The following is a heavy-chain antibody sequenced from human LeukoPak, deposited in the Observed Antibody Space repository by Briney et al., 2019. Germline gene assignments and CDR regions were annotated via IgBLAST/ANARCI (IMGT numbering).Heavy chain of an antibody. CDR3: ARDENCSGGSCYFSFDY. V-gene: IGHV1-46*03. CDR2: INPSGGST. J-gene: IGHJ4*02. D-gene: IGHD2-15*01. Sequence: ASVKVSCKASGYTFTSYHMHWVRQAPGQGLEWMGIINPSGGSTSYAQKFQGRVTMTRDTSTSTVYMELSSLRSEDTAVYYCARDENCSGGSCYFSFDYWGQGTLVTVSS. CDR1: GYTFTSYH.